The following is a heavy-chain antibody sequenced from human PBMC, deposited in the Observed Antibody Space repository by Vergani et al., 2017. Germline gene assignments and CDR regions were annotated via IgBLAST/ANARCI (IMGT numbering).Heavy chain of an antibody. CDR1: GFTFSSYA. J-gene: IGHJ6*02. CDR3: ARVRYDFWSGYYVEYYYYGMDV. D-gene: IGHD3-3*01. CDR2: ISSNGGST. V-gene: IGHV3-64*04. Sequence: VQLVESGGGLVQPGGSLRLSCSASGFTFSSYAMHWVRQAPGKGLEYVSAISSNGGSTYYADSVKGRFTISRDNSKNTLYLQMNSLRAEDTAVYYCARVRYDFWSGYYVEYYYYGMDVWGQGTTVTVSS.